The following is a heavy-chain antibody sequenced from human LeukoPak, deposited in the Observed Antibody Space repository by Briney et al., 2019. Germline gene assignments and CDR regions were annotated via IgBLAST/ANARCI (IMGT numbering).Heavy chain of an antibody. CDR1: VGFIIISSYF. Sequence: NPSETLSLTCTVSVGFIIISSYFCAWIRQPPGKVLEWNWCIYYSGSIYNNPSLKSRVTISVDTSKNQISMNLSSVTAADTDVYYCERQGTVTFVYYFDYWGQGTLVTVSS. CDR3: ERQGTVTFVYYFDY. D-gene: IGHD4-11*01. CDR2: IYYSGSI. V-gene: IGHV4-39*01. J-gene: IGHJ4*02.